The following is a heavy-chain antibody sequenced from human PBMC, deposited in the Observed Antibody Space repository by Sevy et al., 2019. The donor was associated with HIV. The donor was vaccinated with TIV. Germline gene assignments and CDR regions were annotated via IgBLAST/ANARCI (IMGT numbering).Heavy chain of an antibody. V-gene: IGHV3-53*01. Sequence: GGSLRLSCAASGFTVSSNYMSWVRQAPGKGLEWVSVIYSSGSTYYADSVKGRFTISRDNSKNKLYLPMNSLRAEDTAVYYCARIGYSSGWYDYYYYMDVWGKGTTVTVSS. CDR1: GFTVSSNY. CDR2: IYSSGST. D-gene: IGHD6-19*01. J-gene: IGHJ6*03. CDR3: ARIGYSSGWYDYYYYMDV.